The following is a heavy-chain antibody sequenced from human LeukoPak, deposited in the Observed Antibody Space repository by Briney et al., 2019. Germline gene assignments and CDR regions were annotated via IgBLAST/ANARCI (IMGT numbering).Heavy chain of an antibody. Sequence: NPGGSLRLSCAASGFTFSSYSMNWVRQAPGKGLEWVSSISSSSSYIYYADSVKGRFTISRDNAKNSLYLQMNSLRAEDTAVYHCARDDKWSQLGMDVWGQGTTVTVSS. D-gene: IGHD2-15*01. V-gene: IGHV3-21*01. CDR3: ARDDKWSQLGMDV. CDR1: GFTFSSYS. CDR2: ISSSSSYI. J-gene: IGHJ6*02.